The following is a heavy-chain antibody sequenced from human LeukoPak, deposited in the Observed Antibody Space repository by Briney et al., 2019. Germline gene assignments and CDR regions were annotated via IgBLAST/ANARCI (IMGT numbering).Heavy chain of an antibody. V-gene: IGHV3-30*04. CDR1: GFTFSSYA. Sequence: PGGSLRLSCAASGFTFSSYAMHWVRQAPGKGLEWVAVISYDGSNKYYADSVKGRFTISRDNSKNTLYLQMNSLRAEDTAVYYCARGSYFDYWGQGTLVTVSP. D-gene: IGHD3-10*01. CDR2: ISYDGSNK. CDR3: ARGSYFDY. J-gene: IGHJ4*02.